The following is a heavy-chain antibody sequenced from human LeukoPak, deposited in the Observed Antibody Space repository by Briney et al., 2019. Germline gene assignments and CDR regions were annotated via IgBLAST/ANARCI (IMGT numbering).Heavy chain of an antibody. D-gene: IGHD2-21*02. Sequence: ASVTVSFKASVYTFAIYGISWVRQAPGQGLEWMAWISPYDGDTNYAQNFEGRVTMTTETSTSTAYMELRSLRSDDTAIYYCARDYCTRGGDCYKEDLFDPWGQGTLVTVSS. J-gene: IGHJ5*02. CDR3: ARDYCTRGGDCYKEDLFDP. CDR2: ISPYDGDT. CDR1: VYTFAIYG. V-gene: IGHV1-18*01.